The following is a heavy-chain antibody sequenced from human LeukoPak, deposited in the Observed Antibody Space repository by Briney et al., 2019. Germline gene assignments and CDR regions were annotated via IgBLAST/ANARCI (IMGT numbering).Heavy chain of an antibody. CDR3: ARDAYRDGSGSSPNWFDP. CDR2: FNPADGTT. Sequence: ASVKLSCKTSGYTFTNYYLHWVRQAPGHGLEWVGIFNPADGTTNYAQKFQGRVTMTRDTSTSTVSMDLSSLTSDDTAIYYCARDAYRDGSGSSPNWFDPWGQGTLVTVSS. V-gene: IGHV1-46*01. J-gene: IGHJ5*02. CDR1: GYTFTNYY. D-gene: IGHD3-22*01.